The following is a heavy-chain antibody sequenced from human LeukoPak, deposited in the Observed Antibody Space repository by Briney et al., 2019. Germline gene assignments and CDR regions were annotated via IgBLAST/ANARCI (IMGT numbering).Heavy chain of an antibody. J-gene: IGHJ4*02. CDR1: GGSISSGDYY. D-gene: IGHD3-10*01. CDR2: IYYSGST. CDR3: ARCYYGSGSSYYFDY. V-gene: IGHV4-30-4*01. Sequence: SETLSLTCTISGGSISSGDYYWSWFRQPPGKGLEWIGYIYYSGSTYYNPSLKSRVTISVDTSKNQFSLKLSSVTAADTAVYYCARCYYGSGSSYYFDYWGQGTLVTVSS.